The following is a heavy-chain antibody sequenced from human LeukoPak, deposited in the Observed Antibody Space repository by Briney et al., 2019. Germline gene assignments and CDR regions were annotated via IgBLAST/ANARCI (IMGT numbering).Heavy chain of an antibody. Sequence: PGGSLRLSCAASGFTFSSSWMHWVRQAPGKGLVWVSRSNGDGSSTSYADSVKGRFTISRDNAKNTLYLQMNSLKVEDTAVYYCARGGPPPVVGVCDIWGQGTVVTVSS. J-gene: IGHJ3*02. D-gene: IGHD2-15*01. CDR1: GFTFSSSW. V-gene: IGHV3-74*01. CDR3: ARGGPPPVVGVCDI. CDR2: SNGDGSST.